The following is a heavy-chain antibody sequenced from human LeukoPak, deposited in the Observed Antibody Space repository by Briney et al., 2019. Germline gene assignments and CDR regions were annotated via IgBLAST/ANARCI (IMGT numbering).Heavy chain of an antibody. CDR1: GFTFSSYG. CDR3: ARDDWTTSGRLDP. CDR2: VSGSGGAA. D-gene: IGHD6-25*01. V-gene: IGHV3-23*01. Sequence: PGGSLRLSCAASGFTFSSYGMHWVRQAPGKGLEWVSAVSGSGGAAYSADSVKGRFTISRDNSNNTLYLEMSGLRLDDTAVYYCARDDWTTSGRLDPWGQGTLVTVSS. J-gene: IGHJ5*02.